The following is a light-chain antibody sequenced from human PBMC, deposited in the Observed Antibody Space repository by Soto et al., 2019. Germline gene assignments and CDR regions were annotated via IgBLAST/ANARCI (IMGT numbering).Light chain of an antibody. Sequence: EIVLTQSPGTLSLSPGERATLSCRASQSVSSSYLACYQQKPGQAPRLLIYGASSRATGIPDRFSGSGSGTDFTLTIIRLEPEDFAVYSCQQYGSSPLTFGGGIKVEIK. V-gene: IGKV3-20*01. CDR1: QSVSSSY. CDR2: GAS. CDR3: QQYGSSPLT. J-gene: IGKJ4*01.